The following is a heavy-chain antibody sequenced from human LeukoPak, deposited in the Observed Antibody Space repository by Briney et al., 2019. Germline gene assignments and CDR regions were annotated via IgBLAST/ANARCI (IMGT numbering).Heavy chain of an antibody. Sequence: PGGSLRLSCAASGFTFSSYGMHWVRQAPGKGLEWVAVILSDGSKEFYTDSVKGRFTISRDNAKNSLYLQMNSLRAEDTAVYYCASEIYSSSWPFDYWGQGTLVTVSS. J-gene: IGHJ4*02. D-gene: IGHD6-13*01. CDR2: ILSDGSKE. CDR3: ASEIYSSSWPFDY. CDR1: GFTFSSYG. V-gene: IGHV3-33*01.